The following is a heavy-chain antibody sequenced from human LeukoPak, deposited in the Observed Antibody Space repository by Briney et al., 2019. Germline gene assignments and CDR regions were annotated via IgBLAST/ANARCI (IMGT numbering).Heavy chain of an antibody. CDR1: GGSFSGYY. CDR3: ARGTSSSWYPYYFDY. D-gene: IGHD6-13*01. CDR2: INHSGST. V-gene: IGHV4-34*01. Sequence: SETLSLTCAVYGGSFSGYYWSWIRQPPGKGLEWIGEINHSGSTNYNPSLKSRVTTSVDTSKNQFSLKLSSVTAADTAVYYCARGTSSSWYPYYFDYWGQGTLVTVSS. J-gene: IGHJ4*02.